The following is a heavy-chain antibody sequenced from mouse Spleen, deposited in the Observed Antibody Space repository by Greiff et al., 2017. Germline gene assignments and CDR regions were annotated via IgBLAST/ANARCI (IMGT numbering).Heavy chain of an antibody. CDR1: GYTFTDYY. Sequence: VQLQQSGAELVRPGASVKLSCKASGYTFTDYYINWVKQRPGQGLEWIARIYPGSGNTYYNEKFKGKATLTAEKSSSTAYMQLSSLTSEDSAVYFCAREGRRGRYFDYWGQGTTLTVSS. CDR2: IYPGSGNT. V-gene: IGHV1-76*01. CDR3: AREGRRGRYFDY. D-gene: IGHD2-14*01. J-gene: IGHJ2*01.